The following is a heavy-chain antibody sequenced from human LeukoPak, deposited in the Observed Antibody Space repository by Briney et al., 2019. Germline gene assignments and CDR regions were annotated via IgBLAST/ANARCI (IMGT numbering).Heavy chain of an antibody. V-gene: IGHV3-11*04. J-gene: IGHJ4*02. CDR3: ARDGATAPVPFDY. D-gene: IGHD1-1*01. Sequence: GGSLRLSCAASGFTFSDYYMSWIRQAPGKGLEWVSYISSSSSTIYYADSVKGRFTISRDNAKNSLYLQMNSLRAEDTAVYYCARDGATAPVPFDYWGQGTLVTVSS. CDR1: GFTFSDYY. CDR2: ISSSSSTI.